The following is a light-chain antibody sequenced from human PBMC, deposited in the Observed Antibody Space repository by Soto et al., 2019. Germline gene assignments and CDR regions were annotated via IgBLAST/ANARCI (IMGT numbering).Light chain of an antibody. Sequence: ELVLTQSPGTLSLSPGERATLSCRSSQTVRNNYLAWYQQKPGQAPRLLIYGASSRATGIPDRFSGSGSGTEFNLTISSLQSEDFAVYFCQQYDDWLRLTFGGGTKVDI. CDR2: GAS. J-gene: IGKJ4*01. V-gene: IGKV3-20*01. CDR1: QTVRNNY. CDR3: QQYDDWLRLT.